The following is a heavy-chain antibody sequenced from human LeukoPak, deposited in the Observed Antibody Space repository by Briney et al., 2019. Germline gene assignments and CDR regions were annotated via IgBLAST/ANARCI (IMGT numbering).Heavy chain of an antibody. CDR2: IYTSGST. D-gene: IGHD2-2*01. V-gene: IGHV4-4*07. Sequence: NPSETLSLTCTVSGGSISSDYWSWSRQPAGKGLEWIGHIYTSGSTNYNPSLTGRVTMSLDTSKNQFSLTLTSVTAADTAVYYCARVGLSSRGYYYYMDVWGRGTTVTVSS. J-gene: IGHJ6*03. CDR1: GGSISSDY. CDR3: ARVGLSSRGYYYYMDV.